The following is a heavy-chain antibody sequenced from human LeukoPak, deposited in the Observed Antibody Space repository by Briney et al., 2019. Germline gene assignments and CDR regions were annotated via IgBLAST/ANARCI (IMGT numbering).Heavy chain of an antibody. V-gene: IGHV3-7*01. Sequence: GGSLRLSCVVSGFTFNRCWMNWVRQAPGKGLEWVAHINPDGRDTYYVDSVKGRFTISRDNAQNSMYLQMNSLRVEDTAVYYCTSWGDTTAEYFQRWSQGTLVTVSS. CDR2: INPDGRDT. J-gene: IGHJ1*01. CDR3: TSWGDTTAEYFQR. D-gene: IGHD2-21*02. CDR1: GFTFNRCW.